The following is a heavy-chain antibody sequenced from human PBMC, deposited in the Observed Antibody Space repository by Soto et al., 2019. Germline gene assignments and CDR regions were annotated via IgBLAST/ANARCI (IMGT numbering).Heavy chain of an antibody. J-gene: IGHJ4*02. D-gene: IGHD1-26*01. CDR3: ARRWGYYFDY. Sequence: SETLSLTCTVSSGSISSYYWSWIRQPPGKGLEWIGYIYYSGSTNYNPSLKSRVTISVDTSKNQFSLKLSSVTAADTAVYYCARRWGYYFDYWGQGTLVTVSS. V-gene: IGHV4-59*01. CDR1: SGSISSYY. CDR2: IYYSGST.